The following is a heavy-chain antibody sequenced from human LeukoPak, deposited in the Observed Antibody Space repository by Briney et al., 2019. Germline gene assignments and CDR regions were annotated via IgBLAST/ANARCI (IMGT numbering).Heavy chain of an antibody. J-gene: IGHJ4*02. Sequence: PGGSLRLSCAASGFTFSSYAMHWVRQALGKGLEWVSYISSSGSTIYYADSVKGRFTVSRDNAKNSLYLQMNSLRAEDTAVYYCARDPGYCSSTSCYKFFDYWGQGTLVTVSS. CDR3: ARDPGYCSSTSCYKFFDY. CDR2: ISSSGSTI. V-gene: IGHV3-48*03. CDR1: GFTFSSYA. D-gene: IGHD2-2*02.